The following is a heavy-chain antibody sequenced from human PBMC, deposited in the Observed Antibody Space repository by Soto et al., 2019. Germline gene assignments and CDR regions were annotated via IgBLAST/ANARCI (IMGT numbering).Heavy chain of an antibody. CDR1: GFTFSSYA. D-gene: IGHD6-19*01. CDR2: ISGSGGST. J-gene: IGHJ4*02. V-gene: IGHV3-23*01. Sequence: EVQLLESGGGLVQPGGSLRLSCAASGFTFSSYAMSWVRQAPGKGLEWVSAISGSGGSTYYADSVKGRFTISRDNSKNTVSLKMKSQRAEDTAVYYWAKRLEFDYWGQGTLVTVSS. CDR3: AKRLEFDY.